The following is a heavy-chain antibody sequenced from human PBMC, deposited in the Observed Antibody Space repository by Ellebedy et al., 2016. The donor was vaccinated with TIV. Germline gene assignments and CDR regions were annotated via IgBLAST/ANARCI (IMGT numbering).Heavy chain of an antibody. CDR2: IHHRGST. D-gene: IGHD2-2*01. Sequence: SETLSLTXTASGYSPNNGYFWGWIRQPPGKGLDWIATIHHRGSTYYNPSLQSRVTISIDTSQNQFSLKLSSVTAADTAVYYCARGGYCSSTSCSLNWFDPWGQGTLVTVSS. V-gene: IGHV4-38-2*02. J-gene: IGHJ5*02. CDR1: GYSPNNGYF. CDR3: ARGGYCSSTSCSLNWFDP.